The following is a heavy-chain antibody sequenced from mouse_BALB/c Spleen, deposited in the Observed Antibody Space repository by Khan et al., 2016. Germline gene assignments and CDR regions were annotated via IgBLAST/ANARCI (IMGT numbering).Heavy chain of an antibody. D-gene: IGHD2-4*01. Sequence: QIQLVQSGPELKKPGETVKISCKASGYTFTNYGMNWVKQAPGKGLKWIGWIITYTGETTYADDFKGRFAFSLATSASTAYLQINNLTNEDTATSFGAREGLRRPCYALDYWGQGTSVTVSS. CDR1: GYTFTNYG. CDR3: AREGLRRPCYALDY. CDR2: IITYTGET. V-gene: IGHV9-3-1*01. J-gene: IGHJ4*01.